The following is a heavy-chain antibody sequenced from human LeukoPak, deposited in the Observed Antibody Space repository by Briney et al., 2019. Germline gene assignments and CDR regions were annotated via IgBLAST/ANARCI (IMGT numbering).Heavy chain of an antibody. CDR3: ARGGVIGRNFDY. CDR1: GGSINSGDYY. V-gene: IGHV4-31*03. CDR2: IYYSGNT. J-gene: IGHJ4*02. Sequence: PSETLSLTCTVSGGSINSGDYYWSWIRQHPGTGLEWIGYIYYSGNTYYNRSLKSRLTMSVDTSKNQFSLKLSSVTAADTAVYYCARGGVIGRNFDYWGQGTLVTVSS. D-gene: IGHD3-10*01.